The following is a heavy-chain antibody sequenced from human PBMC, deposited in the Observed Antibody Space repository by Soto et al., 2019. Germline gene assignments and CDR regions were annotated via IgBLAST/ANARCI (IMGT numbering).Heavy chain of an antibody. D-gene: IGHD6-13*01. Sequence: GESLKSSCHASGYSFSGSWICWVRQMPWKGLEWMGIIDPNDSQTIYSPSFQGQVTISADKSIDTAYLQWSSLKTSDTAMYYCARHAGNSWKGDYFDYWGQGALVTVSS. V-gene: IGHV5-51*01. J-gene: IGHJ4*02. CDR3: ARHAGNSWKGDYFDY. CDR2: IDPNDSQT. CDR1: GYSFSGSW.